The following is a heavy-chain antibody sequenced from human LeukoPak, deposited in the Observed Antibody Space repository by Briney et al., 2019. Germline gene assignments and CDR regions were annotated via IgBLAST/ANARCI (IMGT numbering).Heavy chain of an antibody. J-gene: IGHJ4*02. Sequence: SETLSLTCTVSGYSISSGYYWGWIRQPPGKGLEWIGSIYHSGSTYYNPSLKSRVTISVDTSKNQFSLKLSSVTAADTAVYYCASALSGYYDSSGYYSDYWGQGTLVTVSS. CDR1: GYSISSGYY. CDR3: ASALSGYYDSSGYYSDY. V-gene: IGHV4-38-2*02. D-gene: IGHD3-22*01. CDR2: IYHSGST.